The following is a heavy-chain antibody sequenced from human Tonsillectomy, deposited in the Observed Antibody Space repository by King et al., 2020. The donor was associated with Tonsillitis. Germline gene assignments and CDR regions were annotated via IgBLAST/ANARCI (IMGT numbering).Heavy chain of an antibody. D-gene: IGHD3-16*01. CDR1: GFTFSSYW. Sequence: VQLVQSGGGLVQPGGSLRLSCAASGFTFSSYWMSWVRQAPGKGLEWVANIKQDGSEKYYVDSVKGRFTISRDNAKNSMYLQVNSLRAEDTAVYYCARDLFWEDYVWGGAPPPDGYYYAMDVWGQGTTVTVSS. CDR3: ARDLFWEDYVWGGAPPPDGYYYAMDV. CDR2: IKQDGSEK. V-gene: IGHV3-7*03. J-gene: IGHJ6*02.